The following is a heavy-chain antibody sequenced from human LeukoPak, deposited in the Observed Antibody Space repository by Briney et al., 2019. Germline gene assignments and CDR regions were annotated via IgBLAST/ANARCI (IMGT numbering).Heavy chain of an antibody. D-gene: IGHD3-3*01. Sequence: SETLSLACSVYGGSFSGYYWGWIRQPPGKGLEWIGSIYYSGSTYYNPSLKSRVTISVDTSKNHFSLKLSSVTAADTAVYYCARDQSGDFDFWRPDVYWGQGTLVTVSS. CDR3: ARDQSGDFDFWRPDVY. J-gene: IGHJ4*02. V-gene: IGHV4-39*07. CDR1: GGSFSGYY. CDR2: IYYSGST.